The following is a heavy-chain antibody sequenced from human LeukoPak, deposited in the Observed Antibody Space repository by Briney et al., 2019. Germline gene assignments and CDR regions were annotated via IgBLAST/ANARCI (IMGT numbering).Heavy chain of an antibody. CDR2: IYHSGST. CDR1: GYSIRSGYY. CDR3: ARDRSKITMVRGIQAPDTFDI. Sequence: SETLSLTCTVSGYSIRSGYYWGWLRQPPGKGLEWIGSIYHSGSTYYNPSLKSRVTISVDTSKNQFSLKLSSVTAADTAVYYCARDRSKITMVRGIQAPDTFDIWGQGTMVTVSS. D-gene: IGHD3-10*01. J-gene: IGHJ3*02. V-gene: IGHV4-38-2*02.